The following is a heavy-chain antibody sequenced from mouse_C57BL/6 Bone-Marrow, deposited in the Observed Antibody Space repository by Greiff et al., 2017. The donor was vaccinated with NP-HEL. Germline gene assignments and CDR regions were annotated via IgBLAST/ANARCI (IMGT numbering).Heavy chain of an antibody. Sequence: QVQLQQPGAELVMPGASVKLSCKASGYTFTSYWMHWVKQRPGQGLEWIGEIDPSDSYTNYNQKFTGKSTLTVDKSSSTAYMQLSSLTSEDAAVYSCAKEATGYWGQGTTLTVSS. CDR1: GYTFTSYW. J-gene: IGHJ2*01. V-gene: IGHV1-69*01. CDR3: AKEATGY. CDR2: IDPSDSYT. D-gene: IGHD4-1*02.